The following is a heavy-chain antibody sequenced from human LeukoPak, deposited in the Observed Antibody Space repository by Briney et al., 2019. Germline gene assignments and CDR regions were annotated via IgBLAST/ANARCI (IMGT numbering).Heavy chain of an antibody. Sequence: GGSLRLSCAASGFIFSHYGMHWVRQAPGKGLGWVAVIWSDGSNRFYAGSVKGRFTISRDNSQNTVFLQMNSLRVEDTAMYYCARDAQRGFDYSNSLEYWGHGTLVTVSS. CDR3: ARDAQRGFDYSNSLEY. J-gene: IGHJ4*01. CDR1: GFIFSHYG. V-gene: IGHV3-33*01. D-gene: IGHD4-11*01. CDR2: IWSDGSNR.